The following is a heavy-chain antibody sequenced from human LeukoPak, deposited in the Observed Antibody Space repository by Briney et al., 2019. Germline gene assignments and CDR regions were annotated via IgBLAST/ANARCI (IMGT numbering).Heavy chain of an antibody. Sequence: GESLRLSCAASGFTVRTNYMSWVRQAPGKGLEWVSIIYSGGSTYYADSVKGRFTISRDNSKNTMFLQMDSLRGEDTGIYYCARVKEARHCDYWGQGTLVTVSS. V-gene: IGHV3-66*01. CDR1: GFTVRTNY. CDR3: ARVKEARHCDY. J-gene: IGHJ4*02. CDR2: IYSGGST. D-gene: IGHD6-6*01.